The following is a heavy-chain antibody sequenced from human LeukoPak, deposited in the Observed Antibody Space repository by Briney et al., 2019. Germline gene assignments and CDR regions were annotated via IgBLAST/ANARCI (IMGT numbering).Heavy chain of an antibody. CDR3: AKAHDRLRFHY. V-gene: IGHV3-23*01. CDR2: ISGSGGST. D-gene: IGHD4-17*01. J-gene: IGHJ4*02. CDR1: GFTFSSYA. Sequence: AGGSLRLSCAASGFTFSSYAMSWARQAPGKGLEWVSAISGSGGSTYYADSVKGRFTISRDNSKNTLYLQMNSLRAEDTAVYYCAKAHDRLRFHYWGQGTLVTVSS.